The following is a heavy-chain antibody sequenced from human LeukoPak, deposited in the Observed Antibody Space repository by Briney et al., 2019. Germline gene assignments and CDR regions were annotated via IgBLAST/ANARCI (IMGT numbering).Heavy chain of an antibody. J-gene: IGHJ4*02. CDR1: GFTFSSYW. Sequence: QPGGSLRLSCAASGFTFSSYWMSWVRQAPGKGLEWVANIKQDGSEKYYVDSVKGRFTISRDNAKNSLYLQMNSLRAEDTAVYYCARDSPTLPWFGELLLWGQGTLVTVSS. D-gene: IGHD3-10*01. CDR3: ARDSPTLPWFGELLL. V-gene: IGHV3-7*01. CDR2: IKQDGSEK.